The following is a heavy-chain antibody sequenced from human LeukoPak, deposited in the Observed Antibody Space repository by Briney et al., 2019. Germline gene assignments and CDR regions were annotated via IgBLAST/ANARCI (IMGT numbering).Heavy chain of an antibody. D-gene: IGHD3-10*01. V-gene: IGHV3-23*01. J-gene: IGHJ3*02. Sequence: GGSLRLSCAASGFTFDNYAMNWVRQAPGKGLEWLAYIRGGGGVARYSDSVKDRFTISRDNSKNTLYLQMNSLRAEDTAIYYCAKCSASYYNDAFDIWGRGTMVTVSS. CDR2: IRGGGGVA. CDR3: AKCSASYYNDAFDI. CDR1: GFTFDNYA.